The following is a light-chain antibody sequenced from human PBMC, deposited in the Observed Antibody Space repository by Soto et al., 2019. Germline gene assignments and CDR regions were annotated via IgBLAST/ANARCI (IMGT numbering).Light chain of an antibody. CDR3: QQYYTNPRT. J-gene: IGKJ1*01. V-gene: IGKV4-1*01. CDR2: WAS. Sequence: DIVMTQSPDSLAVSLGERATLNCKSGQSVLYSSDNRNYLAWYQQKPGQSPKLLISWASTRESGVPDRFSGSGSGTDFTLTISSLQAEDVAVYFCQQYYTNPRTFGQGTKVEIK. CDR1: QSVLYSSDNRNY.